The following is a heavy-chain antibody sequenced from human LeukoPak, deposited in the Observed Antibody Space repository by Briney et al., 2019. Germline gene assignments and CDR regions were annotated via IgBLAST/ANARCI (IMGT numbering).Heavy chain of an antibody. Sequence: SETLSLTCTVTGGSTSIYYWSWIRQPPGKGLEWIGYIFYSGSTNYNPSLKSRVTISVDTSKNQFSLKLSSVTAADTAVYYCARTYYFDRSAYYNLRAFDIWGQGTMVTVSS. V-gene: IGHV4-59*08. CDR3: ARTYYFDRSAYYNLRAFDI. J-gene: IGHJ3*02. D-gene: IGHD3-22*01. CDR2: IFYSGST. CDR1: GGSTSIYY.